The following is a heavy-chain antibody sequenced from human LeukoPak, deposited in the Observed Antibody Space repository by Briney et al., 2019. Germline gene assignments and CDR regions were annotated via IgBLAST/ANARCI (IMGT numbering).Heavy chain of an antibody. V-gene: IGHV4-61*01. CDR1: GGSVSSGSYY. CDR3: ARDLTGYYDSSRPGAFDI. CDR2: IYYSGST. D-gene: IGHD3-22*01. J-gene: IGHJ3*02. Sequence: SETLSLTCTVSGGSVSSGSYYWSWIRHPPGKGLEWIGYIYYSGSTNYNPSLKSRVTISVDTSKNQFSLKLSSVTAADTAVYYCARDLTGYYDSSRPGAFDIWGQGTMVTVSS.